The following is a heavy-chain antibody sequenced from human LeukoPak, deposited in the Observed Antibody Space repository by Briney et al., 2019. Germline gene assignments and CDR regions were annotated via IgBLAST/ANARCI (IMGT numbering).Heavy chain of an antibody. D-gene: IGHD2/OR15-2a*01. J-gene: IGHJ6*03. CDR1: GYTFTSYY. V-gene: IGHV1-46*01. CDR2: INPSGGST. Sequence: ASVRVSCKASGYTFTSYYMHWVRQAPGQGLEWMGIINPSGGSTSYAQKFQGRVTMTRDMSTSTVYMELSSLRSEDTAVYYCARTGTFYYYMDVWGKGTTVTVSS. CDR3: ARTGTFYYYMDV.